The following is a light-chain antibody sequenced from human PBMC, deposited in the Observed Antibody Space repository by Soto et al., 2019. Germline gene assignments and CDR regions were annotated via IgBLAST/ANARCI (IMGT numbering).Light chain of an antibody. J-gene: IGKJ1*01. CDR2: GAS. CDR1: QSVSNNY. V-gene: IGKV3-20*01. Sequence: EIVLTQSPGTLSLSPGERATLSCRASQSVSNNYLAWYQQKPGQAPRLLIYGASNSATGIPDRFSGSGSGTDFTLTISRLEPEDFAVYDCQQYGSSGTVGQGTKVDIK. CDR3: QQYGSSGT.